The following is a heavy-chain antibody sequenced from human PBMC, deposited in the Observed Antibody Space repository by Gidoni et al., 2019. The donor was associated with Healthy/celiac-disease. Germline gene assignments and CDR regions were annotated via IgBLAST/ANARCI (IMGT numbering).Heavy chain of an antibody. CDR3: ARDRVPNSSGWYPDY. CDR2: ISYDGSNK. D-gene: IGHD6-19*01. J-gene: IGHJ4*02. CDR1: GFTFRRYA. V-gene: IGHV3-30*01. Sequence: QVQLVESGGGVVQPGGSLRLSCAASGFTFRRYAMPWVRQAPGKGLEWVAVISYDGSNKYYADSVKGRFTIARDNSKNTLYLQMNSLRAEDTAVYYCARDRVPNSSGWYPDYWGQGTLVTVSS.